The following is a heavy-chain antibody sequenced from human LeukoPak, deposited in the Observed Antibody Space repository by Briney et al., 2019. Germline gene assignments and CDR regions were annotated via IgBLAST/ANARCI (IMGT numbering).Heavy chain of an antibody. Sequence: SETLSLTCTVSGGSIGSYYWSWIRQPPGKGLEWIGYIYYSGSTNYNPSLKSRVTISVDTSKNQFSLKLSSVTAADTAVYYCARQTVDSYYYYGMDVWGQGTTVTVSS. CDR3: ARQTVDSYYYYGMDV. D-gene: IGHD3/OR15-3a*01. J-gene: IGHJ6*02. CDR2: IYYSGST. V-gene: IGHV4-59*01. CDR1: GGSIGSYY.